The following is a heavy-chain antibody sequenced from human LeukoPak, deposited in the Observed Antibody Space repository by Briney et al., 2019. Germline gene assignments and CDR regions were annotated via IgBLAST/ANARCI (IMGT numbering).Heavy chain of an antibody. CDR2: ISSSGSTI. Sequence: PGGSLRLSCAASGFNFGSYAMSWVRQAPGKGLEWVSYISSSGSTIYYADSVKGRFTISRDNAKNSLYLQMNSLRAEDTAVYYCVKWDSSGYYWGQGTLVTVSS. D-gene: IGHD3-22*01. CDR3: VKWDSSGYY. CDR1: GFNFGSYA. V-gene: IGHV3-48*03. J-gene: IGHJ4*02.